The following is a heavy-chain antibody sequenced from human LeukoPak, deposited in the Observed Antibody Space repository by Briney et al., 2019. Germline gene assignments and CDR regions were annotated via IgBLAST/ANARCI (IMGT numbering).Heavy chain of an antibody. Sequence: SGTLSLTCAVSGGSISSSNWWSWVRQPPGKGLEWIGEIYHSGSTNYNPSLKSRVTISVDKSKNQFSLKLSSVTAADTAVYYCARVPVVPAANFYRYFDLWGRGTLVTVSS. CDR1: GGSISSSNW. V-gene: IGHV4-4*02. D-gene: IGHD2-2*01. CDR3: ARVPVVPAANFYRYFDL. CDR2: IYHSGST. J-gene: IGHJ2*01.